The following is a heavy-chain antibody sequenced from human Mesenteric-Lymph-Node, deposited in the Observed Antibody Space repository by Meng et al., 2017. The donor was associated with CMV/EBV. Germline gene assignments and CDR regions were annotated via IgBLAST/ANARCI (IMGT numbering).Heavy chain of an antibody. Sequence: GGSLRLSCAASGFTFDNYAMTWVRQAPGKGLEWVSAISGSGGSTYYADSVKGRLTISRDNSKNTLYLQMNSLRVEDTAVYYCAKQLFTYPYDSGGYFFDYWGQGTLVTVSS. D-gene: IGHD3-22*01. CDR1: GFTFDNYA. CDR3: AKQLFTYPYDSGGYFFDY. J-gene: IGHJ4*02. V-gene: IGHV3-23*01. CDR2: ISGSGGST.